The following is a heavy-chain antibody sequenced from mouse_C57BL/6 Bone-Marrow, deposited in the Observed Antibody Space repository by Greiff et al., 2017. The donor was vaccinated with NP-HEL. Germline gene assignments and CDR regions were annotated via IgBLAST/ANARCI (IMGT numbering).Heavy chain of an antibody. D-gene: IGHD1-1*01. CDR3: AKQDYGSSYPFAY. Sequence: VQVVESGPGLVAPSQSLSITCTVSGFSLTSYGVDWVRQPPGKGLEWLGVIWGGGSTNYNSALMSRLSISKDNSKSKVFLKRNSLQTEDKAMYYCAKQDYGSSYPFAYWGQGTLVTVSA. V-gene: IGHV2-9*01. J-gene: IGHJ3*01. CDR2: IWGGGST. CDR1: GFSLTSYG.